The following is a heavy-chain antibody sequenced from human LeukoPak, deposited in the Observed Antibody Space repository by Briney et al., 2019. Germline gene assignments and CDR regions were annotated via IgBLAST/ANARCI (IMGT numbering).Heavy chain of an antibody. Sequence: ASVKVSCKASGYTFTGYYMHWVRQAPGQGLEWMGWINPNSGGTNYAQKFQGWVTMTRDTSISTAYMELSRLRSDDTAVYYCARGLDSSGNDYYYYGMDVWGQGTTVTVSS. V-gene: IGHV1-2*04. CDR3: ARGLDSSGNDYYYYGMDV. CDR1: GYTFTGYY. D-gene: IGHD3-22*01. J-gene: IGHJ6*02. CDR2: INPNSGGT.